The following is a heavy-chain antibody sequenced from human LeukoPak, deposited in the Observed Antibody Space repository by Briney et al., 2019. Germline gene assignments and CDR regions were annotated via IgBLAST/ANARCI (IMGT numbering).Heavy chain of an antibody. Sequence: GGSLRLSCAASGFTFSNYWIAWVRQAPGKGLEWVAYMSQDGSEIYHVDSVKGRFIISRDNAKNSLYLQMNSLRAEDTAVYYCARGVYAFDIWGQGTLITVSS. CDR1: GFTFSNYW. D-gene: IGHD2-8*01. CDR2: MSQDGSEI. J-gene: IGHJ3*02. V-gene: IGHV3-7*01. CDR3: ARGVYAFDI.